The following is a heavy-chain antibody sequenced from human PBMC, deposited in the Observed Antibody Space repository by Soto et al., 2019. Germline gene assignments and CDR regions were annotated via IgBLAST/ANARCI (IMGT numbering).Heavy chain of an antibody. Sequence: PSETLSLTCAVSGDSISSHNWWSWVRQPPGKGLEWIGDIYRTGNTNYNPSLRSRVTISLDKSKNHFSLELSSVTAADTAVYYCAGDRGAPTHSSGYLYYYYGMDVWGQGTTVTVSS. J-gene: IGHJ6*02. D-gene: IGHD3-22*01. CDR3: AGDRGAPTHSSGYLYYYYGMDV. CDR2: IYRTGNT. CDR1: GDSISSHNW. V-gene: IGHV4-4*02.